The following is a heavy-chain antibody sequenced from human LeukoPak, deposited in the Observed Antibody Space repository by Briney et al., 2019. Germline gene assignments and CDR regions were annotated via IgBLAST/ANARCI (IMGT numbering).Heavy chain of an antibody. D-gene: IGHD6-25*01. J-gene: IGHJ5*02. CDR2: IYYSGST. Sequence: SETLSLTCTVSGGSISSYYWSWIRQPPGKGLEWIGYIYYSGSTNYNPSLKSRVTISVDTSKNQFSLKLSSVTAADTAVYYCARHNSSGESYSWFDPWGQGTLVTVSS. CDR3: ARHNSSGESYSWFDP. CDR1: GGSISSYY. V-gene: IGHV4-59*08.